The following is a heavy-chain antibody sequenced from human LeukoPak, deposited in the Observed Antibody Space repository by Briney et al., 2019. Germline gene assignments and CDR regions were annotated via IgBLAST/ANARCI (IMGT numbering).Heavy chain of an antibody. Sequence: GGSLRLSCAASGFTFSSYAMHWVRQAPGKGLEWVAVISYDGSNKYYADSVKGRFTISRDNAKNSLYLQMNSLRAEDRAVYYXXXXXXXXXXXXXXXSGWYYYYYMDVWGKGTTVTISS. CDR1: GFTFSSYA. CDR3: XXXXXXXXXXXXXXSGWYYYYYMDV. V-gene: IGHV3-30*04. J-gene: IGHJ6*03. D-gene: IGHD6-19*01. CDR2: ISYDGSNK.